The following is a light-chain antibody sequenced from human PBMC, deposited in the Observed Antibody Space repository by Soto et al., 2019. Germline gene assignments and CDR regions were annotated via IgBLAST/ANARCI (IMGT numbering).Light chain of an antibody. CDR1: QGIRND. CDR3: LHDYNYPWT. Sequence: AIQMTQSPSSLSASVGDRVTITYRARQGIRNDLGWYQQNPGNAPKLLIYAASSLQIGVPSRFSGSGSGTDFTLTISSLQPEDFATYYCLHDYNYPWTFGQGTQVEIK. V-gene: IGKV1-6*01. J-gene: IGKJ1*01. CDR2: AAS.